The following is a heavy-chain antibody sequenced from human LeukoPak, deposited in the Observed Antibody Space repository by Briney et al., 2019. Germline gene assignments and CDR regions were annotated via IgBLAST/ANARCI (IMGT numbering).Heavy chain of an antibody. V-gene: IGHV4-59*01. D-gene: IGHD6-19*01. CDR3: ARGIAVAEGIDY. CDR2: IYYSGST. Sequence: SETLSLTRTVSGGSISSYYWSWIRQPPGKGLEWIGYIYYSGSTNYNPSLKSRVTISVDTSKNQFSLKLSSVTAADTAVYYCARGIAVAEGIDYWGQGTLVTVSS. CDR1: GGSISSYY. J-gene: IGHJ4*02.